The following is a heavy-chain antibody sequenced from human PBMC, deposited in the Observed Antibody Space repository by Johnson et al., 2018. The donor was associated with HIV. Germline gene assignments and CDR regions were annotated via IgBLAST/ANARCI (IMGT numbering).Heavy chain of an antibody. J-gene: IGHJ3*02. CDR1: GFSFNDYV. Sequence: VQLVESGGGVVRPGGSLRLSCVASGFSFNDYVMSWVRQAPGKGLAWVSSINWNGGATEYADSVKGRITIARDRAKNLLFLQMNSLRAEDTAVYYCAKDRKRLLWFGEFCDAFDIWGQGTMVSVSS. CDR3: AKDRKRLLWFGEFCDAFDI. D-gene: IGHD3-10*01. V-gene: IGHV3-20*04. CDR2: INWNGGAT.